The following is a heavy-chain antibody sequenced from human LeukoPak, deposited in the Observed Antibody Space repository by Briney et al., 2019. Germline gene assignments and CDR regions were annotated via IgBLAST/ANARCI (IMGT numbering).Heavy chain of an antibody. D-gene: IGHD3-3*01. CDR2: ISAYNGNT. CDR1: GYTFTSYG. Sequence: GASVKVSCKASGYTFTSYGISWVRQAPGQGLEWMGWISAYNGNTNYAQKLQGRVTMTTDTSTSTVCMELSSLRSEDTAVYYCARDQGEWYLEVHYYGMDVWGQGTTVTVSS. J-gene: IGHJ6*02. CDR3: ARDQGEWYLEVHYYGMDV. V-gene: IGHV1-18*01.